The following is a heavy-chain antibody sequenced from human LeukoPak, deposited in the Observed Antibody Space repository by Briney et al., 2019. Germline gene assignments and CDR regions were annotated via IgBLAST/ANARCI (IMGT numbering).Heavy chain of an antibody. J-gene: IGHJ4*02. Sequence: GRSLRLSCITSGFTFGDYGLSWVRQAPGKGLEWVSTISGSGDNTYYADSVKGRFTISRDSSKNTLYLQMHSLRAEDTAVYFCAKGRVLRYFDWSHWGQGTLVTVSS. CDR3: AKGRVLRYFDWSH. CDR2: ISGSGDNT. D-gene: IGHD3-9*01. CDR1: GFTFGDYG. V-gene: IGHV3-23*01.